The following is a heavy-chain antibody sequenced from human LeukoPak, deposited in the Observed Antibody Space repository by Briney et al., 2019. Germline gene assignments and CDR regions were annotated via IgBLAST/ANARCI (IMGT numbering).Heavy chain of an antibody. V-gene: IGHV4-59*01. D-gene: IGHD6-13*01. Sequence: SETLSLTCTVSGGSIGNYHWSWIRLPPGKGLEWIGYISYSGSTNYNPSFKSRVTISIDTSTNQFSLKMSSVTAAETAVYYCARETAAARKGPWFDPWGQGTLVTVSS. CDR3: ARETAAARKGPWFDP. J-gene: IGHJ5*02. CDR1: GGSIGNYH. CDR2: ISYSGST.